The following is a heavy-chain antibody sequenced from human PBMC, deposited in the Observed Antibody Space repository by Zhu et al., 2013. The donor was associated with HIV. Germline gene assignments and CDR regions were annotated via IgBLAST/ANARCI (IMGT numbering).Heavy chain of an antibody. Sequence: VQLQESGPGLVKPSETLSLTCTVSGGSISSYYWSWIRQPPGKGLEWIGYIYYSGSTNYNPSLKSRVTISVDTSKNQFSLKLSSVTAADTAVYYCARHYGGNFAFDYWGQGTLVTVSS. V-gene: IGHV4-59*01. D-gene: IGHD4-17*01. CDR3: ARHYGGNFAFDY. J-gene: IGHJ4*02. CDR1: GGSISSYY. CDR2: IYYSGST.